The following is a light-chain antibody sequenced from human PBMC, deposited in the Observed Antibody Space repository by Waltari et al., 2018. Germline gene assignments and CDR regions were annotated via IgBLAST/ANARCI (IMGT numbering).Light chain of an antibody. CDR2: GVS. CDR1: QGISKF. V-gene: IGKV1-16*01. J-gene: IGKJ4*01. Sequence: DIQMTQSPSSLAASVGDRVTITCRASQGISKFLAWFRQKPGKAPESLIYGVSSWQSGVPSRFSGSGAGTDFTLTISSLQPEDFASYYCQQYKTFPLTFGEGTKVEIK. CDR3: QQYKTFPLT.